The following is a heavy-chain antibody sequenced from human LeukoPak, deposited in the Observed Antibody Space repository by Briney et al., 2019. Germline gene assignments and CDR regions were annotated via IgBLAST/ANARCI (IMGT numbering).Heavy chain of an antibody. CDR3: STPPRRVPAANYGMDV. J-gene: IGHJ6*02. V-gene: IGHV3-23*01. D-gene: IGHD2-2*01. CDR1: GFTFSSYA. Sequence: GGSLRLSCAASGFTFSSYAMSWVRQAPGKGLEWVSAISGGGGSTYYADSVKGRFTISRDNSKNTLYLQMNSLRAEDTAVYYCSTPPRRVPAANYGMDVWGQGTTVTVSS. CDR2: ISGGGGST.